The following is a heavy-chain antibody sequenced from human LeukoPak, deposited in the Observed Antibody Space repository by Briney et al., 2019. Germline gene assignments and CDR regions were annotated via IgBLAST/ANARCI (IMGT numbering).Heavy chain of an antibody. CDR2: IDQYGGQQ. Sequence: GGSLRLSCAASGFTFSVYWMTWVRQAAGKGLEWVATIDQYGGQQYYVDSVKGRFTISRDNAGNSLFLQMNSLRADDTAVYYCAIEVWFRADSWGQGTLVTVSS. V-gene: IGHV3-7*05. J-gene: IGHJ4*02. CDR3: AIEVWFRADS. CDR1: GFTFSVYW. D-gene: IGHD3-10*01.